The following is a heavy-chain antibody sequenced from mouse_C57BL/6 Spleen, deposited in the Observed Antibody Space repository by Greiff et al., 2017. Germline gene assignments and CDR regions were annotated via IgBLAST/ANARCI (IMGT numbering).Heavy chain of an antibody. Sequence: VQLQQSGAELVRPGTSVKVSCKASGYAFTNYLIEWVKQRPGQGLEWIGVINPGGGGTNYNEKFKGKATLTADKSSSTAYMQLSSLPCEDTAVYFCARSSFYSNYPTWFAYWGQGTLVTVSA. V-gene: IGHV1-54*01. CDR3: ARSSFYSNYPTWFAY. CDR2: INPGGGGT. CDR1: GYAFTNYL. D-gene: IGHD2-5*01. J-gene: IGHJ3*01.